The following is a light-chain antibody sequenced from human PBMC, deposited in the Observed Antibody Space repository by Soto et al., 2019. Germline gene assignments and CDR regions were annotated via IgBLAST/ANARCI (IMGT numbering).Light chain of an antibody. Sequence: QSVLTQPASVSGSPGQSITISCTGTSSDVGGYNFVSRYQQYPGKAPRLILYEVSNRPSGVSDRFSGSKSGNTASLTISGLQAEDEADYYCSSYTLRNTLVLFGGGTKLTVL. CDR1: SSDVGGYNF. J-gene: IGLJ3*02. V-gene: IGLV2-14*01. CDR2: EVS. CDR3: SSYTLRNTLVL.